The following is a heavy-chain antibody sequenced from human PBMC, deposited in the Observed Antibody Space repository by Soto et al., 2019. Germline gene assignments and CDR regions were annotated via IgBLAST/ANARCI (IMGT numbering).Heavy chain of an antibody. V-gene: IGHV1-2*04. CDR2: INPNSGGT. CDR3: AKFSGWYYTHDAFDI. J-gene: IGHJ3*02. D-gene: IGHD6-19*01. CDR1: GYTFTGYY. Sequence: ASVKVSCKASGYTFTGYYMHWVRQAPGQGLEWMGLINPNSGGTNYAQNFQGWVTMTRDTSISTAYMELSRLRYDDKAVYNCAKFSGWYYTHDAFDIWGQVSMVPVSS.